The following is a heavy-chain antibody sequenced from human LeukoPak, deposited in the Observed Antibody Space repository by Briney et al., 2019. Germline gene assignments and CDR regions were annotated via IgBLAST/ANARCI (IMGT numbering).Heavy chain of an antibody. CDR2: IYYSGST. V-gene: IGHV4-39*07. J-gene: IGHJ4*02. CDR1: GGSISSSSYY. Sequence: SETLSLTCTVSGGSISSSSYYWGWIRQPPGKGLEWIGSIYYSGSTYYNPSLKSRVTISVDTSKNQFSLKLSSVTAADTAVYYCARGPYDILTGYLTFDYWGQGTLVTVSS. CDR3: ARGPYDILTGYLTFDY. D-gene: IGHD3-9*01.